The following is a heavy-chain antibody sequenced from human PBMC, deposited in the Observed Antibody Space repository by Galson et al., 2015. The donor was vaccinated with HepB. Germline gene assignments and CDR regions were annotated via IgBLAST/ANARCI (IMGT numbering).Heavy chain of an antibody. CDR2: ISYDGTNI. CDR1: GFPFSSYA. CDR3: AKLRGQELVNYYFND. Sequence: SLRLSCAASGFPFSSYAMHWVRQAPGKGLEWVAVISYDGTNIYYADSVKGRFTISRDNSKNTLYLQMKSLRAEDTAIYYCAKLRGQELVNYYFNDWGQGTLVTVSS. V-gene: IGHV3-30*04. D-gene: IGHD6-13*01. J-gene: IGHJ4*02.